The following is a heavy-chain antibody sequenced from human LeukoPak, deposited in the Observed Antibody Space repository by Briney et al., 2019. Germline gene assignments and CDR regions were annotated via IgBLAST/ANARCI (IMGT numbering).Heavy chain of an antibody. Sequence: SETLSLTCTVSGGSISSYYWSWIRQPPGKGLEWIGYVYYSGSTNYNPSLKSRVTISVDTSKNQFSLKLSSVTAADTAVYYCARLTYNYDSSGYYGLYGKDVWGQGTTVTVSS. CDR3: ARLTYNYDSSGYYGLYGKDV. J-gene: IGHJ6*02. CDR2: VYYSGST. V-gene: IGHV4-59*08. D-gene: IGHD3-22*01. CDR1: GGSISSYY.